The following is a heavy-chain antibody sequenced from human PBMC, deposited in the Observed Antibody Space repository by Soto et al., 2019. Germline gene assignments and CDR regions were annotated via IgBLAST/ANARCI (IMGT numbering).Heavy chain of an antibody. J-gene: IGHJ6*02. V-gene: IGHV1-69*06. D-gene: IGHD2-15*01. Sequence: VASVKVSCKASGGTFSSYAISWVRQAPGQGLEWMGGIIPIFGTANYAQKFQGRVTITADKSTSTAYMELSSLRSEDTAVYYCARDLRDIVVVVAATPPTYYYYYGMDVWGQGTTVTVSS. CDR1: GGTFSSYA. CDR3: ARDLRDIVVVVAATPPTYYYYYGMDV. CDR2: IIPIFGTA.